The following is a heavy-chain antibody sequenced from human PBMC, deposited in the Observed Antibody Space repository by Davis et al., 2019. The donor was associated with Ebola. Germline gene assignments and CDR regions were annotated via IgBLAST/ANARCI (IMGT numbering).Heavy chain of an antibody. D-gene: IGHD5-24*01. Sequence: SETLSLTCTVSGGSISSGGYYWSWIRQHPGKGLEWIGYIYYSGSTYYNPSLKSRVTITVDTSKNQFSLKLSSVPAADTAVYYCARSTLERGMMARYYFDYWGQGTLVTVSS. CDR2: IYYSGST. V-gene: IGHV4-31*03. CDR1: GGSISSGGYY. J-gene: IGHJ4*02. CDR3: ARSTLERGMMARYYFDY.